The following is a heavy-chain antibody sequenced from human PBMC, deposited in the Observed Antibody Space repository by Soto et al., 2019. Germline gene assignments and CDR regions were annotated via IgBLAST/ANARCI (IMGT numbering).Heavy chain of an antibody. D-gene: IGHD2-15*01. J-gene: IGHJ4*02. CDR2: ISSSSSYI. V-gene: IGHV3-21*01. CDR3: ARDPEYCSGGSCYSGVLDYFDY. CDR1: GFTFSSYS. Sequence: GGSLRLSCAASGFTFSSYSMNWVRQAPGKGLEWVSSISSSSSYIYYADSVKGRFTISRDNAKNSLYLQMNSLRAEDTAVYYCARDPEYCSGGSCYSGVLDYFDYWGQGTLVTVSS.